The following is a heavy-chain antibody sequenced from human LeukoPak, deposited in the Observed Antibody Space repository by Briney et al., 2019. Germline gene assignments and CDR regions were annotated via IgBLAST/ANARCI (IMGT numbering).Heavy chain of an antibody. D-gene: IGHD5-18*01. CDR3: ARDGGYHYGDHYFDY. CDR2: ISSSGSTI. CDR1: GFTFSNYE. V-gene: IGHV3-48*03. Sequence: GGSLRLSCAASGFTFSNYEMNWVRQAPGKGLEWISYISSSGSTIYYADSVRGRFTISGDNAKNLLDLQMNSLRAEDTAVYYCARDGGYHYGDHYFDYWGQGTLVTVSS. J-gene: IGHJ4*02.